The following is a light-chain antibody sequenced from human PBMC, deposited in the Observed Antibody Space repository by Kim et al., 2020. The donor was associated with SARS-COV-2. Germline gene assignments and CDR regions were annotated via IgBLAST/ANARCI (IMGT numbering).Light chain of an antibody. CDR2: DAA. V-gene: IGKV3-11*01. J-gene: IGKJ2*03. CDR3: QQRSNWPPQYS. CDR1: QSVSSS. Sequence: SPGERATLSCRASQSVSSSLAWYQQKPGQAPRLLIYDAATRANGIPVRFSGTGSGTDFTLTISSLEPEDFAVYYCQQRSNWPPQYSFGQGTKLEI.